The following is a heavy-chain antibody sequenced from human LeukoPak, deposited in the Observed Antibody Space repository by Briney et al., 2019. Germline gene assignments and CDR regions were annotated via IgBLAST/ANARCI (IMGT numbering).Heavy chain of an antibody. CDR1: GYSIRNSYS. J-gene: IGHJ4*02. Sequence: SETLSLTCTVSGYSIRNSYSWGWIRQSPGKGLEWIGTIYHRGNTYYNPSLQSRVTVSIDTSKNQFSLRLSSVTAADTAVYYCARETEDWFGDLLSYFGYWGRGLLVSVSS. V-gene: IGHV4-38-2*02. CDR2: IYHRGNT. CDR3: ARETEDWFGDLLSYFGY. D-gene: IGHD3-10*01.